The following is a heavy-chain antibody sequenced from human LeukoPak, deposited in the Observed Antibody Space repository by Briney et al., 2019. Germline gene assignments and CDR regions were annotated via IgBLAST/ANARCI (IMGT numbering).Heavy chain of an antibody. CDR1: GGSISRGGDY. D-gene: IGHD4-17*01. J-gene: IGHJ6*02. V-gene: IGHV4-61*08. CDR3: ARRTRDYGYRGRGSTYYYGMDV. CDR2: IYYSGST. Sequence: SETLSLTCTVSGGSISRGGDYWSWVRRPPGEGLEWIGYIYYSGSTNYNPSLKSRVTISVDTSKNQFSLKLSSVTAADTAVYYCARRTRDYGYRGRGSTYYYGMDVWGRGTTVTVSS.